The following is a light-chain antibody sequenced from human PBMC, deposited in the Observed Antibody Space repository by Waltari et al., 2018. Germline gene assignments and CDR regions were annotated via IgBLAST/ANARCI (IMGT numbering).Light chain of an antibody. V-gene: IGLV3-1*01. Sequence: SYELTQPPSVSVSPGQTATITCSGDTLGDKSACWYQQKPGQSPVLVIYQDSKRPSGIPERFSGSSSGNTATLTISGTQAMDEADYYCQAWDSSTAVFGGGTKLTVL. CDR3: QAWDSSTAV. CDR1: TLGDKS. J-gene: IGLJ2*01. CDR2: QDS.